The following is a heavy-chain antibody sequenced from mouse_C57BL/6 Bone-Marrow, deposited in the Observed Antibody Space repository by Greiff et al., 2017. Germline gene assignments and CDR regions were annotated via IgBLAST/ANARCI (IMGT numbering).Heavy chain of an antibody. CDR3: AGGVLGYYFDY. CDR2: ISSGGSYT. CDR1: GFTFSSYG. V-gene: IGHV5-6*02. Sequence: EVKLVESGGDLVKPGGSLKLSCAASGFTFSSYGMSWVRQTPDKRLEWVATISSGGSYTYYPDSVKGRFTISRDNAKNTLYLQMSSLKSEDTAMYYCAGGVLGYYFDYWGQGTTLTVSS. D-gene: IGHD4-1*01. J-gene: IGHJ2*01.